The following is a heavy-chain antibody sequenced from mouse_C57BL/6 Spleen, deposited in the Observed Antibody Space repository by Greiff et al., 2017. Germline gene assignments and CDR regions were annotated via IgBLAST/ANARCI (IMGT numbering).Heavy chain of an antibody. CDR3: ARGGYYSPAWFAY. CDR2: IYPSDSET. CDR1: GYTFTSYW. D-gene: IGHD2-12*01. J-gene: IGHJ3*01. Sequence: VQLQQPGAELVRPGSSVKLSCKASGYTFTSYWMDWVKQRPGQGLEWIGNIYPSDSETHYNQKFKDKATLTVDKSSSTAYMQLSSLTSEDSAVYYCARGGYYSPAWFAYWGQGTLVTVSA. V-gene: IGHV1-61*01.